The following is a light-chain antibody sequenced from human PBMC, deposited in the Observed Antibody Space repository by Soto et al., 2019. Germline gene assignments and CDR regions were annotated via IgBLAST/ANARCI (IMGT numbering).Light chain of an antibody. CDR2: EGF. V-gene: IGLV2-23*01. J-gene: IGLJ1*01. Sequence: LTQPASVSGSPGQSITLSCTGTSNDVGTYNLVSWYQQHPGKAPKLIIFEGFKRPSGVSNRFSGSKSGNTASLTISGLQAEDEADYYCSSYAGSTTYVFGTGTKVTVL. CDR3: SSYAGSTTYV. CDR1: SNDVGTYNL.